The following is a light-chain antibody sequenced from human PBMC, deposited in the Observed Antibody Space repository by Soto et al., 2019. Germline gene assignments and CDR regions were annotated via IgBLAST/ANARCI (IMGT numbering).Light chain of an antibody. V-gene: IGLV2-14*01. Sequence: QSALTQPASVSGSPGQSITVSCTGTSSDIGGYNYVSWYQHHPGKAPQLIIYEVNLRPSGVSDRFSASKSGDTASLTISGLQAGDEADYYCCSYSTSNTHNYVFGTGTKLTVL. CDR3: CSYSTSNTHNYV. CDR1: SSDIGGYNY. J-gene: IGLJ1*01. CDR2: EVN.